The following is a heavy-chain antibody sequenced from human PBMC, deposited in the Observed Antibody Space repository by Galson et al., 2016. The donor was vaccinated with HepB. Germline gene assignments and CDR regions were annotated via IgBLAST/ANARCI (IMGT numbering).Heavy chain of an antibody. CDR2: IWYDGSNK. Sequence: SLRLSCAASGLTFSSYGMHWVRQAPGKGLEWVAVIWYDGSNKYYADSVKGRFTISRDNSKNTLYVQMNSLRAEDTAVYYCAKGGDNWNFFDYCGQGTLVTVSS. V-gene: IGHV3-33*06. J-gene: IGHJ4*02. D-gene: IGHD1-7*01. CDR1: GLTFSSYG. CDR3: AKGGDNWNFFDY.